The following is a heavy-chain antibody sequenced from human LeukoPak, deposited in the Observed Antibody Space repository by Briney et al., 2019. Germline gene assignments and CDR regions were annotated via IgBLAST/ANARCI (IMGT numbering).Heavy chain of an antibody. Sequence: PSETLSLTCTVSGGSVSSGSYYRSWIRQPPGKGLEWIGYIYYRGSTNYNPSLKSRVTISVDTSKNQFSLKLSSVTAADTAVYYCARDSVYYYGSGSALAYSYYGMDVWGKGTTVTVSS. CDR2: IYYRGST. D-gene: IGHD3-10*01. CDR3: ARDSVYYYGSGSALAYSYYGMDV. CDR1: GGSVSSGSYY. V-gene: IGHV4-61*01. J-gene: IGHJ6*04.